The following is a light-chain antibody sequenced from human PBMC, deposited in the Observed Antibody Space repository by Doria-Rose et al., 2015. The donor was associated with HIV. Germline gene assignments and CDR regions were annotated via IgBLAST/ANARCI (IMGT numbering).Light chain of an antibody. CDR1: QSVSSTY. J-gene: IGKJ1*01. CDR3: HQYGTSWT. CDR2: DGS. Sequence: TQSPGTLSLSPGERATLSCSASQSVSSTYLARYQQKPGQAPSLLIYDGSTRATGIPDRFSASGSGTDFTLTINRLEPEDFALYYCHQYGTSWTFGQGTKVEI. V-gene: IGKV3-20*01.